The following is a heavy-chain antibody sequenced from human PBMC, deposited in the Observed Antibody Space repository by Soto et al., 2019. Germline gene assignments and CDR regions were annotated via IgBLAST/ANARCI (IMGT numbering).Heavy chain of an antibody. CDR3: ARRDRSGFSYWLDT. J-gene: IGHJ5*02. CDR2: IYFNGKT. CDR1: IPSLSASSYS. V-gene: IGHV4-31*02. D-gene: IGHD3-22*01. Sequence: SQTCTVSIPSLSASSYSCSWIRKHPGKGLEWIGTIYFNGKTYYKKSLKSRVTISVDTSKNQFSLNLSSVTAADTAVYYCARRDRSGFSYWLDTWGQGTLVTVS.